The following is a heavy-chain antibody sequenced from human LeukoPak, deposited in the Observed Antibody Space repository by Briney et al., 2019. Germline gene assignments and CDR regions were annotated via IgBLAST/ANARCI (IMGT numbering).Heavy chain of an antibody. D-gene: IGHD4-17*01. Sequence: GGSLGPSCAASGFTVSSNYMSWVRQAPGKGLEWVSVIYSGGSTYYADSVKGRFTISRDNSKNTLYLQMNSLRAEGTAVYYCARGRGDYDYWGQGTLVTVSS. V-gene: IGHV3-53*01. CDR2: IYSGGST. CDR3: ARGRGDYDY. CDR1: GFTVSSNY. J-gene: IGHJ4*02.